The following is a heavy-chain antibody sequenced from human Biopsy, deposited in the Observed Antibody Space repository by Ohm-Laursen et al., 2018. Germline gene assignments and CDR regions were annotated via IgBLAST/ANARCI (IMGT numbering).Heavy chain of an antibody. CDR3: ARVPAYPSIDGYYGLDL. J-gene: IGHJ6*02. CDR1: GGTFSNYG. Sequence: GSSVKVSCKAPGGTFSNYGVNWVRQAPGHGLEWMGWINPNSGNANYAQSFQGRLTVTRDTSISTAYMELTSLTFDDTAIYYCARVPAYPSIDGYYGLDLWGQGTTVIASS. CDR2: INPNSGNA. V-gene: IGHV1-2*02. D-gene: IGHD3-9*01.